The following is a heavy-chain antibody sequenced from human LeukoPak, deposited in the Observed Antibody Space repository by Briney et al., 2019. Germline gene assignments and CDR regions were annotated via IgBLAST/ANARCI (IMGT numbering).Heavy chain of an antibody. CDR1: GGSIGSTSYY. V-gene: IGHV4-39*01. J-gene: IGHJ6*03. CDR3: AKQVSDYYYYYIDG. CDR2: IYYSETT. Sequence: SETLSLTCTVSGGSIGSTSYYWDWIRQSPGKGPEWIGSIYYSETTYYNPSLESRVTISIDTSKNQFSLQLSSVTTADTALYYCAKQVSDYYYYYIDGWGTGTTVTVSS. D-gene: IGHD5/OR15-5a*01.